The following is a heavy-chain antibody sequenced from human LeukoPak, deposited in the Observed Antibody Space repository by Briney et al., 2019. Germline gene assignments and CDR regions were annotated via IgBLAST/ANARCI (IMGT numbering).Heavy chain of an antibody. CDR3: ARDSLRTAIAMAGGNWFDP. Sequence: EASVKVSCKASGYTFTDYHMHWVRQAPGQGLGWMGLINPSGGSTTYAEKFQGRVTMTRDTSTSTVYMELTSLRSEDTAVYYCARDSLRTAIAMAGGNWFDPWGQGTLVTVSP. CDR1: GYTFTDYH. V-gene: IGHV1-46*01. CDR2: INPSGGST. D-gene: IGHD6-19*01. J-gene: IGHJ5*02.